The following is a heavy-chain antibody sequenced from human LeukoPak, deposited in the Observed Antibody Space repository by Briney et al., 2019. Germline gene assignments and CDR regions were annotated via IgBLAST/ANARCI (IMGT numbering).Heavy chain of an antibody. CDR1: GGSISNYY. CDR2: IYYSGST. D-gene: IGHD6-13*01. Sequence: SETLSLTCTVSGGSISNYYWSWIRQPPGKGLEWIGYIYYSGSTNYNPSLKSRVTISVDTSKNQFSLKLSSVTAADTAVYYCARGVYSSSWTPPGYWGQGTLVTVSS. J-gene: IGHJ4*02. CDR3: ARGVYSSSWTPPGY. V-gene: IGHV4-59*01.